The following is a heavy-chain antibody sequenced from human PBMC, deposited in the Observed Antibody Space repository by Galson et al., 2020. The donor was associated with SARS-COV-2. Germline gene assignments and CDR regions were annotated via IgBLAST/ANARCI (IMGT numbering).Heavy chain of an antibody. J-gene: IGHJ4*02. D-gene: IGHD1-1*01. V-gene: IGHV3-13*01. CDR2: IGTAGDT. CDR3: ARGHPGGTWGPDY. CDR1: GFTFSSYD. Sequence: GESLKISCAASGFTFSSYDMHWVRQATGKGLEWVSAIGTAGDTYYPGSVKGRFTISRENAKNSLYLQMNSLRAGDTAVYYCARGHPGGTWGPDYWGQGTLVTVSS.